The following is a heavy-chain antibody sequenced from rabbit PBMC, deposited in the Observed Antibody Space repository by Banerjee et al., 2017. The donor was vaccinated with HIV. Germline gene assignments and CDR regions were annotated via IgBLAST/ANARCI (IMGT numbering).Heavy chain of an antibody. CDR2: IYAGSSGST. J-gene: IGHJ4*01. CDR1: GFSFSSSYY. CDR3: ARSPSSFYLYFKL. Sequence: QSLEESGGGLVKPEGSLTLTCTASGFSFSSSYYMCWVRQAPGKGLEWIACIYAGSSGSTYYANWAKGRFTISKTSSTTVTLQLNSLTAADTATYFCARSPSSFYLYFKLWGPGTLVTVS. V-gene: IGHV1S40*01. D-gene: IGHD8-1*01.